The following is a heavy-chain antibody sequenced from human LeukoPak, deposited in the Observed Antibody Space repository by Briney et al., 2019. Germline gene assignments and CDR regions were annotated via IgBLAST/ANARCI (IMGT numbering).Heavy chain of an antibody. CDR2: IYHGGST. CDR1: GYSISSGYY. CDR3: ARHLFGSGYYPDY. D-gene: IGHD3-22*01. V-gene: IGHV4-38-2*02. Sequence: SETLSLTCTVSGYSISSGYYWGWIRQSPGKGLEWIGGIYHGGSTYYNPSLRSRVTISVDTSKKKFSLRLTSVTAADTAVYYCARHLFGSGYYPDYWGQGTLVTVSS. J-gene: IGHJ4*02.